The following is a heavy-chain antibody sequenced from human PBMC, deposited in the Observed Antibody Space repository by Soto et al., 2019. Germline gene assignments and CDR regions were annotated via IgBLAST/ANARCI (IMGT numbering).Heavy chain of an antibody. CDR2: IYSSGST. J-gene: IGHJ4*02. Sequence: SETLSLTCTVSGGSISSYYWSWIRQPPGKGLEWIGYIYSSGSTNYNPSLKSRITISVDTSKNQFSLKLSSVTAADTAVYYCGRAVALPGLFYFDNWGQGTLVTVSS. D-gene: IGHD1-1*01. V-gene: IGHV4-59*01. CDR3: GRAVALPGLFYFDN. CDR1: GGSISSYY.